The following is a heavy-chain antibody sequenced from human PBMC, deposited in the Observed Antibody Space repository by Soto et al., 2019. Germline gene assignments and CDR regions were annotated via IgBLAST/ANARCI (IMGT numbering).Heavy chain of an antibody. J-gene: IGHJ4*02. CDR2: ITTSDDTT. V-gene: IGHV3-23*01. CDR1: GFSFSTSA. Sequence: EVPLLESGGGLVQPGGSLRLSCAASGFSFSTSAMTWVRQAPGKGLEWVSVITTSDDTTYYADSVKGRFTISRDNSKNTLFLHMNSLRAEDTAIYYCAKGRGPSISCFDYWGQGTLVSVSS. CDR3: AKGRGPSISCFDY. D-gene: IGHD2-2*01.